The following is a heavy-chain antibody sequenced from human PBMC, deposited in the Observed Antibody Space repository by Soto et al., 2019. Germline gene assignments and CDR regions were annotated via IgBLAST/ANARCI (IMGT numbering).Heavy chain of an antibody. J-gene: IGHJ4*02. CDR2: IFSKDEK. Sequence: QVTLKESGPVLVKPTETLTLTCTVSGFSLSNARMGVSWIRQPPGKALEWLAHIFSKDEKSYSTSLKSRLTIAKDTSKSQVVLTMTTMDPVDTATYYCARITFTDSYYYDSSGYYSYYFDYWGQGTLVTVSS. CDR3: ARITFTDSYYYDSSGYYSYYFDY. D-gene: IGHD3-22*01. CDR1: GFSLSNARMG. V-gene: IGHV2-26*01.